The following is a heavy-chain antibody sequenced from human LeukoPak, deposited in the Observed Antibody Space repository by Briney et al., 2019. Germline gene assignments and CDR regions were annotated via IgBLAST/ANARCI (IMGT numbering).Heavy chain of an antibody. CDR3: ARSGRGGSYYNGY. CDR2: IYYSGST. CDR1: GGSISSYY. J-gene: IGHJ4*02. D-gene: IGHD1-26*01. Sequence: SETLSLTCTVSGGSISSYYWSWIRQPPGKGLEWIGYIYYSGSTNYNPSLKSRVTISVDTSKNQFSLKLSSVTAADTAVYYCARSGRGGSYYNGYWGQGTLVTVPS. V-gene: IGHV4-59*01.